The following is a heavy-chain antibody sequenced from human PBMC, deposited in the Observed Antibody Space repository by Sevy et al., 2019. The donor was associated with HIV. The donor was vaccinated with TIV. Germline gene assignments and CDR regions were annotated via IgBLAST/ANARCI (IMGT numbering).Heavy chain of an antibody. CDR3: ARYDSSGYLPFRFDY. Sequence: ASVKVSCKASGGTFSSYAISWVRQAPGQGLEWMGGIIPIFGTANYAQKFQGRVTITADESTSTAYMELSSLRSEDTAVYYWARYDSSGYLPFRFDYWGQGTLVTVSS. CDR2: IIPIFGTA. D-gene: IGHD3-22*01. V-gene: IGHV1-69*13. J-gene: IGHJ4*02. CDR1: GGTFSSYA.